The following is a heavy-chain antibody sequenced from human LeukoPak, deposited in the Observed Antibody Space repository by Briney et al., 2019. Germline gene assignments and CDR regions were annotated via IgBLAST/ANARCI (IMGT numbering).Heavy chain of an antibody. CDR2: ISAYNGNT. CDR1: GYTFTSYG. CDR3: AREPATVTTPYDRSYYYYGMDV. V-gene: IGHV1-18*01. D-gene: IGHD4-17*01. Sequence: ASVKVSCKASGYTFTSYGISWVRQAPGQGLEWMGWISAYNGNTNYAQKLQGRVTMTTDTSTSTAYMELRSLRSDDTAVYYCAREPATVTTPYDRSYYYYGMDVWGQGTTVTVSS. J-gene: IGHJ6*02.